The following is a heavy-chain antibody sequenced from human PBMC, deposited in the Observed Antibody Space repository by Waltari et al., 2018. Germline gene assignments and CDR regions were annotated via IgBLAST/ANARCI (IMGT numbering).Heavy chain of an antibody. D-gene: IGHD3-22*01. J-gene: IGHJ4*02. CDR2: FIPLFGVT. Sequence: QVQLVQSGAEMKKPGSSVKVSCRASGGALSNIAIRWVRQAPGQGLEWMGGFIPLFGVTNYAQKFQGRVTITADKSTSTAFVELRGLRFEDTAVYYCARDLMTTSYHSSGGFDYWGQGTLVTVSS. CDR3: ARDLMTTSYHSSGGFDY. V-gene: IGHV1-69*14. CDR1: GGALSNIA.